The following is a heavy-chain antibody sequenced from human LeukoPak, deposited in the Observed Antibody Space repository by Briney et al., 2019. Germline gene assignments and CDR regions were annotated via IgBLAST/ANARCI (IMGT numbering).Heavy chain of an antibody. J-gene: IGHJ6*03. CDR1: GFTFSSYW. D-gene: IGHD4-11*01. CDR3: ARGSYYSNLFISPPRVHYYMDV. Sequence: PGGSLRLSCAASGFTFSSYWMSWVRQAPGKGLEWVANIKQDGSEKYYVDSVKGRFTISRDNAKNSLYLQMNSLRAEDTAVYYCARGSYYSNLFISPPRVHYYMDVWGKGTTVTISS. V-gene: IGHV3-7*01. CDR2: IKQDGSEK.